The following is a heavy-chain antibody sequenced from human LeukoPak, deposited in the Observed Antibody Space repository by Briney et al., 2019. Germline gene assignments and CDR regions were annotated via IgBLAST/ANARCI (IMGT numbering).Heavy chain of an antibody. J-gene: IGHJ4*02. CDR3: ARGAGGGDLDH. CDR1: GGSISSYY. D-gene: IGHD2-21*02. CDR2: IYYSGST. V-gene: IGHV4-59*01. Sequence: SETLSLTCTVSGGSISSYYWSWIRQPPGKGLEWIGYIYYSGSTNYNPSLKSRITISVDTSTNQFSLRLSSVTAADTAVYYCARGAGGGDLDHWGQGTLVTVSS.